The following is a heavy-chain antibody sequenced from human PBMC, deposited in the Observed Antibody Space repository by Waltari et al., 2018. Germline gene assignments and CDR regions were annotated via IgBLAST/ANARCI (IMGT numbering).Heavy chain of an antibody. CDR3: ARGMGSSSWYGGPYYYYGMDV. CDR1: GFTFSSYR. D-gene: IGHD6-13*01. V-gene: IGHV3-21*01. Sequence: EVQLVESGGGLVQPGGSLRLSCAASGFTFSSYRMSWVRQAPGKGREWVPSISSSSSNIYYADSVRGRFTISRDKAKNSLYLQMNSLRAEDTAVYYCARGMGSSSWYGGPYYYYGMDVWGQGTTVTVSS. J-gene: IGHJ6*02. CDR2: ISSSSSNI.